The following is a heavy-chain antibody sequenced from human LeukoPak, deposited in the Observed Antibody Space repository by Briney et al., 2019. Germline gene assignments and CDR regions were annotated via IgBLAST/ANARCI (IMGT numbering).Heavy chain of an antibody. CDR3: ARGLEWLTRRHNWFDP. V-gene: IGHV1-18*01. CDR1: GYTFSNYA. Sequence: ASVTVSCKASGYTFSNYAITWVRQAPGQGLEWMGWISAYNGNTNYAQKLQGRVTMTTDTSTNTAYLELRSLRSDDTAVYYCARGLEWLTRRHNWFDPWGQGTLVTVSS. J-gene: IGHJ5*02. D-gene: IGHD3-3*01. CDR2: ISAYNGNT.